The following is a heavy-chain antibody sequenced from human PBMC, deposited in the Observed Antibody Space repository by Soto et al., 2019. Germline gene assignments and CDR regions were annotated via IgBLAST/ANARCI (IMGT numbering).Heavy chain of an antibody. D-gene: IGHD3-3*01. V-gene: IGHV1-46*01. CDR2: INPSGGST. J-gene: IGHJ6*02. CDR1: GYTFTSYY. CDR3: ARDPSTIFGVVKSKGGMDV. Sequence: GASVKVSCKASGYTFTSYYMHWVRQAPGQGLEWMGIINPSGGSTSYAQKFQGRVTMTRDTSTSTVYMELSSLRSEDTAVYYCARDPSTIFGVVKSKGGMDVWGQGTTVTVSS.